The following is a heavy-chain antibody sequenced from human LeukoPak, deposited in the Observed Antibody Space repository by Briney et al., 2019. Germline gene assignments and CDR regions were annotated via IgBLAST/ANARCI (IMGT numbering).Heavy chain of an antibody. CDR1: GFTFSNAW. V-gene: IGHV3-15*01. CDR3: PAEEKSTYSSSWYCFDY. J-gene: IGHJ4*02. CDR2: IKSKTDGGTT. D-gene: IGHD6-13*01. Sequence: PGGSLRLSCAASGFTFSNAWMSWVRQAPGKGLEWVGRIKSKTDGGTTDYAAPVKGRFTISRDDSKNTLYLQMNSLKTEDTAVYYCPAEEKSTYSSSWYCFDYWGQGTLVTVSS.